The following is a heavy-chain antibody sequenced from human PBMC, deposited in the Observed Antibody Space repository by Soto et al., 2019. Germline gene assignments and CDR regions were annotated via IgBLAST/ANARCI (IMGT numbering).Heavy chain of an antibody. J-gene: IGHJ5*02. CDR2: IYYSGST. CDR1: GGSISSYY. V-gene: IGHV4-59*01. CDR3: ARGDIGSSGWYDGRFAP. Sequence: SETLSLTCTVSGGSISSYYWSWIRQPPGKGLEWIGYIYYSGSTNYNPSLKSRVTISVDTSKNQFSLKLSSVTAADTAVYYCARGDIGSSGWYDGRFAPWGQGTLVTVSS. D-gene: IGHD6-19*01.